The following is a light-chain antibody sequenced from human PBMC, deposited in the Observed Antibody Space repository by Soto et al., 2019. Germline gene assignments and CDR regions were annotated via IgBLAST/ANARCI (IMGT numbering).Light chain of an antibody. J-gene: IGKJ1*01. V-gene: IGKV1-5*01. CDR1: QRMSPW. CDR3: QQYNTFPRT. Sequence: DIQMNQSHSTLSASLGVGVTFTCLANQRMSPWVAWYQQKPGKAPRLLLYDTSSLESGVPSRFSGGGSRTEYTLTISCLQPDDFASYYCQQYNTFPRTFGQGTKVYIK. CDR2: DTS.